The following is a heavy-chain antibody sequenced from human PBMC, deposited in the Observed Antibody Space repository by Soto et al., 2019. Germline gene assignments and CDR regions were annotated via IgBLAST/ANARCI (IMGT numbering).Heavy chain of an antibody. CDR2: IYHTRGT. CDR3: ARGMRAFEI. V-gene: IGHV4-4*02. CDR1: GGSISSSKC. J-gene: IGHJ3*02. Sequence: QVQLQESGPGLVKPSGTLSLTCAVSGGSISSSKCWSWVRQPPGKGLEWIGKIYHTRGTNYNSSLKSLVTTSVDKSKNQLALKLYTVTPADTAVYSCARGMRAFEIWGQGTMLIVSS.